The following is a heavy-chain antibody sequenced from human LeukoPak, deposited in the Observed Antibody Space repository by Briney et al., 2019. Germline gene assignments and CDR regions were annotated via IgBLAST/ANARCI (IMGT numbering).Heavy chain of an antibody. V-gene: IGHV4-4*02. D-gene: IGHD1-26*01. CDR3: ARKIGSSGAFDI. CDR1: GGPISNTNW. CDR2: IYHSGST. Sequence: GTLSLTCAVSGGPISNTNWWSWVRQPPGKGLEWIGEIYHSGSTNYNPSLRSRITISVDKSKDQFSLRLGSVTAADTAVYYCARKIGSSGAFDIWGQGTMVTVSS. J-gene: IGHJ3*02.